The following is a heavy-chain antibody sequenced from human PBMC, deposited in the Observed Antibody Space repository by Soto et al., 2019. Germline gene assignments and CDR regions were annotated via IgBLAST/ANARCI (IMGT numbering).Heavy chain of an antibody. CDR2: IYYSGST. CDR3: ARVLRYFDWLLSDFDWFDP. V-gene: IGHV4-39*01. CDR1: GGSISSSSYY. Sequence: SETLSLTCTVSGGSISSSSYYWGWIRQPPGKGLEWIGSIYYSGSTYYNPSLKSRVTISVDTSKNQFSLKLSSVTAADTAVYYCARVLRYFDWLLSDFDWFDPWGQGTLVTVSS. J-gene: IGHJ5*02. D-gene: IGHD3-9*01.